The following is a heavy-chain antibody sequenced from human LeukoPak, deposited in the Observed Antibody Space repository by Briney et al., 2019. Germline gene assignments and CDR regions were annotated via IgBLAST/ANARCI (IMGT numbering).Heavy chain of an antibody. J-gene: IGHJ4*02. Sequence: PGGSLRLPCAASGFTFSSYSMNWVRQAPGKGLEWVANIKQDGSEKYYVDSVKGRFTISRDNAKNSLYLQMNSLRAEDTAVYYCARVFVWFREPWGTYYFDYWGQETLVTVSS. CDR2: IKQDGSEK. V-gene: IGHV3-7*01. D-gene: IGHD3-10*01. CDR1: GFTFSSYS. CDR3: ARVFVWFREPWGTYYFDY.